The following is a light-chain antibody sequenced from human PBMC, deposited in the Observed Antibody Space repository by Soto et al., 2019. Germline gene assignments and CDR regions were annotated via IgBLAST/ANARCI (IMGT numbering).Light chain of an antibody. CDR3: PHYLNTPYT. V-gene: IGKV4-1*01. J-gene: IGKJ2*01. CDR2: WAS. Sequence: DIVMTQSPDSLAVSLGERATINCKSSQSVLYSSNNKNYLAWYQQKPRQPPKLLIYWASTRESGVPDRFSGSGSVTDFPLTISSLQAEDVAVYSCPHYLNTPYTFGQGTKLEIK. CDR1: QSVLYSSNNKNY.